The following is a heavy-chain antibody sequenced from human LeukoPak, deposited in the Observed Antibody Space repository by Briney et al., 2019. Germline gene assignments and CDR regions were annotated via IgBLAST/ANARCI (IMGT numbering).Heavy chain of an antibody. CDR1: GYTFTSYG. D-gene: IGHD3-3*01. J-gene: IGHJ4*02. Sequence: GASVKVSCKASGYTFTSYGISWVRQAPGQGLEWMGWISAYNGNTNYAQKLQGRVTMTTDTSTSTAYMELRSLRSDDTAVYYCARINDFWSGYPPYYFDYWGQGTLVTVSS. V-gene: IGHV1-18*01. CDR3: ARINDFWSGYPPYYFDY. CDR2: ISAYNGNT.